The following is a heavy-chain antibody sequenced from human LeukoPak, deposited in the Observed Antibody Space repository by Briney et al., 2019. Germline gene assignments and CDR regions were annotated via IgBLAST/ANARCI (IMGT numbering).Heavy chain of an antibody. D-gene: IGHD2-15*01. CDR2: ISGSGGST. CDR1: GFTFNISA. Sequence: GGSLRLSCAASGFTFNISAMSWVRQAPGKGLECVSPISGSGGSTYYADSVKGRFTISRDNAKNSLYLQMNSLRAEDTAVYYCARDPGYCSGGSCQYYYYYYMDVWGKGTTVTVSS. V-gene: IGHV3-23*01. CDR3: ARDPGYCSGGSCQYYYYYYMDV. J-gene: IGHJ6*03.